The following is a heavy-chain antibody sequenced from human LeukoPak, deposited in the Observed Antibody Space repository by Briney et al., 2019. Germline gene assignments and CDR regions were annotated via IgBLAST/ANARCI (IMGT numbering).Heavy chain of an antibody. J-gene: IGHJ4*02. D-gene: IGHD1-26*01. CDR3: ASLLARWELRSRDY. CDR2: IYHSGST. CDR1: GYSISSGYS. Sequence: PSETLSLTCAVSGYSISSGYSCGWIRQPPRKGLEWIGSIYHSGSTYYNPSLKSRVTISVDTSKNQFSLKLSSVTAADTAVYYCASLLARWELRSRDYWGQGTLVTVSS. V-gene: IGHV4-38-2*01.